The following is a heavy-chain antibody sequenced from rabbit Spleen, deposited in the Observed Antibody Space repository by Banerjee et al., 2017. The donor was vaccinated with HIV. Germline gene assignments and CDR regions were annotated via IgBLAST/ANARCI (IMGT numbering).Heavy chain of an antibody. CDR2: AYAGSSDST. CDR1: GFSFSSSHY. D-gene: IGHD1-1*01. CDR3: ARDLVGVIGWNFIL. Sequence: QEPLEASGGDLVKPEGSLTLTCTASGFSFSSSHYMCWVRQAPGKGLEWVACAYAGSSDSTYSASWAKGRFTISSHNAQNTLYLQLSSLTAADTATYFCARDLVGVIGWNFILWGQGTLVTVS. J-gene: IGHJ4*01. V-gene: IGHV1S45*01.